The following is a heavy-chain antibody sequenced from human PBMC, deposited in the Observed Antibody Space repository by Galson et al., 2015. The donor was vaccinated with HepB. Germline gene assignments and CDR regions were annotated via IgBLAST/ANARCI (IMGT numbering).Heavy chain of an antibody. CDR2: INPNSGDT. CDR1: GYTFTGYY. Sequence: SVKVSCKASGYTFTGYYMHWVRQAPGQGLEWMGWINPNSGDTNYAPRFQGRFTMTRDTSISTAYMELSRLRSDDTAVYYCASSLSWSGYSGYWGQGTLVTVSS. D-gene: IGHD3-3*01. V-gene: IGHV1-2*02. J-gene: IGHJ4*02. CDR3: ASSLSWSGYSGY.